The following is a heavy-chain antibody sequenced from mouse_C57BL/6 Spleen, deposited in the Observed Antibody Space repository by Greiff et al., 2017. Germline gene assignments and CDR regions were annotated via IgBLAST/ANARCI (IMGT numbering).Heavy chain of an antibody. Sequence: EVQRVESGGGLVQPGGSMKLSCAASGFTFSDAWMDWVRQSPEKGLEWVAEIRNKANNHATYYAESVKGRFTISRDDSKSSVYLQMNSLRAEDTGIYYCTKLLNYGSSYWYFDVWGTGTTVTVSS. D-gene: IGHD1-1*01. CDR3: TKLLNYGSSYWYFDV. V-gene: IGHV6-6*01. J-gene: IGHJ1*03. CDR2: IRNKANNHAT. CDR1: GFTFSDAW.